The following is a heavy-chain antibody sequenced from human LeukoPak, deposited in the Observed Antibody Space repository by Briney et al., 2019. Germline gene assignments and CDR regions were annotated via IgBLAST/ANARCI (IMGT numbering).Heavy chain of an antibody. Sequence: ASGKVSCQGSGYSLTYYYIHCVRQAPGEGLEWMGIINPSGGSTRNIQKFQGRVSITRDTSTSTVYMELSSLTSEDTAVYYCVRAGRLGGFDYWGQGTLVTVSS. D-gene: IGHD3-10*01. CDR3: VRAGRLGGFDY. J-gene: IGHJ4*02. CDR2: INPSGGST. CDR1: GYSLTYYY. V-gene: IGHV1-46*01.